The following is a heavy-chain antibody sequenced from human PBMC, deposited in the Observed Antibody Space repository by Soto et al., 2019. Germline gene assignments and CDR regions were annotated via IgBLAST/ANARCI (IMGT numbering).Heavy chain of an antibody. V-gene: IGHV3-23*01. Sequence: TGGSLRLSCAASGFTFSSYAMSWVRQAPGKGLEWVSAISGSGGSTYYADSVKGRFTISRDNSKNTLYLQMNSLRAEDTAVYYCAKRGHYYDSSGYYYYFDYWGQGTLVTVSS. D-gene: IGHD3-22*01. CDR2: ISGSGGST. CDR3: AKRGHYYDSSGYYYYFDY. J-gene: IGHJ4*02. CDR1: GFTFSSYA.